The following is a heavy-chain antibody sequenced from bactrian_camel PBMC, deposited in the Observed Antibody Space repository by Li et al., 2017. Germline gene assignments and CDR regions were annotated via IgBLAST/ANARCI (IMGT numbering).Heavy chain of an antibody. V-gene: IGHV3S53*01. D-gene: IGHD5*01. Sequence: HVQLVESGGGSAQAGGSLRLSCAASGYTYSADCLGWFRQAPGKEREGVAVIDSDGNAAYADSVKGRFTISPDKSLQMDNLKPEDSAMYYCAAGRGVDAHLLRPSRYGYWGQGTQVTVS. J-gene: IGHJ4*01. CDR3: AAGRGVDAHLLRPSRYGY. CDR1: GYTYSADC. CDR2: IDSDGNA.